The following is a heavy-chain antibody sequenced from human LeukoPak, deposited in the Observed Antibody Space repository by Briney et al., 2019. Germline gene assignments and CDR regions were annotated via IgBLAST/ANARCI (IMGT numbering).Heavy chain of an antibody. J-gene: IGHJ5*02. D-gene: IGHD6-13*01. CDR1: GYTFTGYN. CDR2: SNPYSGGP. Sequence: ASVKLSCKASGYTFTGYNMHWVRQAPGQGLEWKGRSNPYSGGPNCAQKLQGRVNMTRDTSISTAYMALSRLRADDTAVYYCARDKGIAGSNWFDPWGQGTLVTVSS. CDR3: ARDKGIAGSNWFDP. V-gene: IGHV1-2*02.